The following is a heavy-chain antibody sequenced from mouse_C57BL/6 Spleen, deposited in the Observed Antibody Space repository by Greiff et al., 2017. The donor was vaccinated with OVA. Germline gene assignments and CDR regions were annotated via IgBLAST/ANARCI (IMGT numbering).Heavy chain of an antibody. CDR1: GYTFTSYW. V-gene: IGHV1-55*01. Sequence: QVQLQQSGAELVKPGASVKLSCKASGYTFTSYWITWVKQRPGQGLEWIGDIYPGSGSTNYNEKFKSKATLTVDTSSSTAYMQLSSLTSEDSAVYYCARGYYGSRGYFDYWGQGTTLTVSS. CDR3: ARGYYGSRGYFDY. J-gene: IGHJ2*01. D-gene: IGHD1-1*01. CDR2: IYPGSGST.